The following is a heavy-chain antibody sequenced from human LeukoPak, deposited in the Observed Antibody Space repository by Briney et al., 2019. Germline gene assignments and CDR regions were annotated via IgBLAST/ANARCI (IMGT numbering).Heavy chain of an antibody. CDR3: AREKTANYYDRSGFPEGAFDV. Sequence: PSETLSLTCTVSGSSLSSGGEYWRWLRHLPGKGLEWFGYVYYSGSTYYNPSLESRITMSVDTTENQFSLKLTSVTAADTAVYYSAREKTANYYDRSGFPEGAFDVWGQGTMVTVSS. J-gene: IGHJ3*01. D-gene: IGHD3-22*01. CDR1: GSSLSSGGEY. V-gene: IGHV4-31*03. CDR2: VYYSGST.